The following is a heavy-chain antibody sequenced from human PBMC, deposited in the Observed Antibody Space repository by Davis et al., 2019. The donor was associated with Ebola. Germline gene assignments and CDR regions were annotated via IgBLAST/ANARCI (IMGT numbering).Heavy chain of an antibody. J-gene: IGHJ3*02. CDR2: IYYSGST. D-gene: IGHD3-10*01. V-gene: IGHV4-39*07. CDR1: GGSISSSSYY. Sequence: SETLSLTCTVSGGSISSSSYYWGWIRQPPGKGLEWIGSIYYSGSTYYNPSLKSRVTISVDTSKNQFSLKLSSVTAADTAVYYCARGYYYGSGSPNAFDIWGQGTMVTVSS. CDR3: ARGYYYGSGSPNAFDI.